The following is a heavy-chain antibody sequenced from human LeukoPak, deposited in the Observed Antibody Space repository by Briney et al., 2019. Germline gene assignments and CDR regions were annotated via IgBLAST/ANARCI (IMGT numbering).Heavy chain of an antibody. Sequence: SSDTLSLPCTVSVGSISSISYHWGWIRQPPGKGLEWIGSSYYSGSTYYNPSLKSRLTISVDTSNNQLSLQLRSLTAADTAVYYCPREGMITFGGVIVNLRTFDYWLQGTMVTVSS. J-gene: IGHJ4*02. D-gene: IGHD3-16*02. CDR1: VGSISSISYH. V-gene: IGHV4-39*07. CDR3: PREGMITFGGVIVNLRTFDY. CDR2: SYYSGST.